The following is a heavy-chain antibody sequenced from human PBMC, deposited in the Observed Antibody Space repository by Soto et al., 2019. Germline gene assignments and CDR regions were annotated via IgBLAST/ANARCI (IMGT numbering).Heavy chain of an antibody. CDR3: AKEYSSGWCPDY. Sequence: VGSLRLSCAASGFTFSSYGMHWARQAPGKGLEWVAVISYDGSNKYYADSVKGRFTISRDNSKNTLYLQMNSLRAEDTAVYYCAKEYSSGWCPDYWGQGTLVTVSS. J-gene: IGHJ4*02. D-gene: IGHD6-19*01. V-gene: IGHV3-30*18. CDR1: GFTFSSYG. CDR2: ISYDGSNK.